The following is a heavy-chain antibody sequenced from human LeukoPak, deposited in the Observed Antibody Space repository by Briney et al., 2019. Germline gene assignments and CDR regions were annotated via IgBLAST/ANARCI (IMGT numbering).Heavy chain of an antibody. CDR3: ARDPIVGATIYYYYGMDV. CDR1: GGSIIGHY. Sequence: SETLSLTCTVSGGSIIGHYWNWIRQPPGKGLDWIGYIYHSGSTNYNPSLKSRVTISVDTSKTQISLKLRAVTAADTAVYYCARDPIVGATIYYYYGMDVWGQGTTVTVSS. V-gene: IGHV4-59*11. J-gene: IGHJ6*02. CDR2: IYHSGST. D-gene: IGHD1-26*01.